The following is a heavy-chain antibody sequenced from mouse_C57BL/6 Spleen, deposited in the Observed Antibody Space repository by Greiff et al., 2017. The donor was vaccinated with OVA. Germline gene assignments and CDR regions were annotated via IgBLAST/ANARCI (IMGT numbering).Heavy chain of an antibody. CDR3: ARHITTVVAHWDFDG. Sequence: QVQLQQSGAELVKPGASVKISCKASGYAFSSYWMNWVKQRPGKGLEWIGQIYPGDGDTNYNGKFKGKATLTADKSSSTAYMQLSSLTSEDSAVYFCARHITTVVAHWDFDGWGTGTTVTVSS. J-gene: IGHJ1*03. CDR1: GYAFSSYW. CDR2: IYPGDGDT. D-gene: IGHD1-1*01. V-gene: IGHV1-80*01.